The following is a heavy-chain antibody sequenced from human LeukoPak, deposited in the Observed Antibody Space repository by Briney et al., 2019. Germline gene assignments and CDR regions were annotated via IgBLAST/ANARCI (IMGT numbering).Heavy chain of an antibody. CDR2: ISYDGSNK. J-gene: IGHJ4*02. CDR3: AKTRPLDSSSWSHGDY. CDR1: GFTFSSYA. V-gene: IGHV3-30*04. Sequence: GGSLRLSCAASGFTFSSYAMHWVRQAPGKGLGWVAVISYDGSNKYYADSVKGRFTISRDNSKNTLYLQMNSLRAEDTAVYYCAKTRPLDSSSWSHGDYWGQGTLVTVSS. D-gene: IGHD6-13*01.